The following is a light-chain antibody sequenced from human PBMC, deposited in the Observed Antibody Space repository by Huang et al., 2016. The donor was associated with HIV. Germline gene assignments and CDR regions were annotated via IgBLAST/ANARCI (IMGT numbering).Light chain of an antibody. CDR2: WAS. J-gene: IGKJ1*01. Sequence: DIVMTQSPDSLSVSLGERATINCKSSQTIMYTSNNKKYLAWYQQKAGQPPKLRIYWASTRESGVPDRFSGGGSATDFTLTISSLQAEDVAVYYCQQYYSTPWTFGQGTKVEIK. CDR1: QTIMYTSNNKKY. V-gene: IGKV4-1*01. CDR3: QQYYSTPWT.